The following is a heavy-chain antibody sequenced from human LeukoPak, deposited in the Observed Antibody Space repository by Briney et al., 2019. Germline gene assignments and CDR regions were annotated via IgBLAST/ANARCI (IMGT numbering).Heavy chain of an antibody. D-gene: IGHD5-18*01. V-gene: IGHV3-23*01. CDR2: IRGGGGVQ. CDR1: GFTFHVYA. J-gene: IGHJ3*02. Sequence: PGGSLTLSCAASGFTFHVYAMHCVRQAPGKGLEDVSVIRGGGGVQYYAASVKGRFTIPRDNSKNTLYLQMNSLRAEDTAVYYCAKSSHSFGNDALDIWGQGTMVTVPS. CDR3: AKSSHSFGNDALDI.